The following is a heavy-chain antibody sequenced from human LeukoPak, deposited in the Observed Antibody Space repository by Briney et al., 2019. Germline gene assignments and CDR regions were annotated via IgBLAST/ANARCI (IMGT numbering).Heavy chain of an antibody. CDR2: NYSGGST. D-gene: IGHD4-17*01. Sequence: GGSLRLSCAASGFTVSSNYMSWVRQAPGKGLEWVSVNYSGGSTYYADSVKGRFTISRDNSKNTLYLQMNSLRAEDTAVYYCASATVTPTSYYYYMDVSGKGTTVTVSS. CDR1: GFTVSSNY. V-gene: IGHV3-53*01. CDR3: ASATVTPTSYYYYMDV. J-gene: IGHJ6*03.